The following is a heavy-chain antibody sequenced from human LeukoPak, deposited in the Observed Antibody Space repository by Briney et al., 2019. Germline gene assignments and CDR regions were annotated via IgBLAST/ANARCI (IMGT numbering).Heavy chain of an antibody. CDR1: GFTFSSYA. CDR3: AKGDYGSGLNYYYGMDV. CDR2: ISGSGGST. J-gene: IGHJ6*02. V-gene: IGHV3-23*01. D-gene: IGHD3-10*01. Sequence: GGSLRLSCAASGFTFSSYAMSWVRQAPGKGLEWVSAISGSGGSTYYADSVKGRFTISRDNSKNALYLPMNSLRAEDTAVYYCAKGDYGSGLNYYYGMDVWGQGTTVTVSS.